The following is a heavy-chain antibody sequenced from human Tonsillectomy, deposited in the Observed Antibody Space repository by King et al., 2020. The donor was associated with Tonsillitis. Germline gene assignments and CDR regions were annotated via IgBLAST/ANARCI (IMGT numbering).Heavy chain of an antibody. CDR3: ARAGGEEYAFDI. V-gene: IGHV3-30-3*01. CDR1: GFTFSSCA. D-gene: IGHD3-10*01. J-gene: IGHJ3*02. Sequence: VQLVESGGGVVQPGRSLRLSCAASGFTFSSCAVHWVRQAPGKGLEWVAVISYDGSNKYYADSVEGRFIISRDNSKNTLYLQMNSLRAEDTAVYYCARAGGEEYAFDIWGQGTMVTVSS. CDR2: ISYDGSNK.